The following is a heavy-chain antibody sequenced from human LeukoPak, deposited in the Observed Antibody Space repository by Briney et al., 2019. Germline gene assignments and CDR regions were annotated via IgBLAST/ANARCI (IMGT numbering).Heavy chain of an antibody. V-gene: IGHV3-7*01. J-gene: IGHJ3*02. D-gene: IGHD2/OR15-2a*01. Sequence: GGSLRLSCAASGFTFSSYAMNWVRQAPGKGLEWVANIKQDGSEKYYVDSVKGRFTISRDNAKNSLYLQMNSLRAEDTAVYYCARLYYYGDAFDIWGQGTMVTVSS. CDR3: ARLYYYGDAFDI. CDR2: IKQDGSEK. CDR1: GFTFSSYA.